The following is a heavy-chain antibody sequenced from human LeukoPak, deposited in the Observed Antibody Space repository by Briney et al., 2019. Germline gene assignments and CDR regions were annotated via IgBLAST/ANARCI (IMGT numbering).Heavy chain of an antibody. CDR2: IYPGDSDT. CDR1: GYSFTSYW. J-gene: IGHJ3*02. CDR3: ARREVVPAAPVYDAFDI. V-gene: IGHV5-51*01. Sequence: GESLKISCKGSGYSFTSYWIGWVRQMPGKGLEWMGIIYPGDSDTRYSPSFQGQVTISADKSISTAYLQWSSLKASDTAMYYCARREVVPAAPVYDAFDIWGQGTMVTVSS. D-gene: IGHD2-2*01.